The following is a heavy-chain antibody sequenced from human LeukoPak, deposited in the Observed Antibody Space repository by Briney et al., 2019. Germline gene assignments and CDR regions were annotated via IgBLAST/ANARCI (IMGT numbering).Heavy chain of an antibody. J-gene: IGHJ5*02. CDR2: IRYDGSNK. CDR3: AKSVGIAAAGTEWFDP. CDR1: GFTFSSYG. V-gene: IGHV3-30*02. D-gene: IGHD6-13*01. Sequence: GGSLRLSCAASGFTFSSYGMHWVRQAPGKGLEWVAFIRYDGSNKYYADSVKGRFTISRDNSKNTLYLQMNSLRAEDTAVYYCAKSVGIAAAGTEWFDPWGQGTLVTVSS.